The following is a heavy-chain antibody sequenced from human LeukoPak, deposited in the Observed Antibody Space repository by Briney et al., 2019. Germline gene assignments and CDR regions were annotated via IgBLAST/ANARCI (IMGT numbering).Heavy chain of an antibody. V-gene: IGHV1-46*01. Sequence: ASVKVSCKASGYTFTNYYIHWVRQAPGQGLEWMGIIDPAGGSTGYAQKFQGRVTMTRDTSTSTVYMELSSLRSEDTAVYYCARYNGDLTGGFDYWGQGTLVTVSS. CDR1: GYTFTNYY. CDR2: IDPAGGST. J-gene: IGHJ4*02. D-gene: IGHD4-17*01. CDR3: ARYNGDLTGGFDY.